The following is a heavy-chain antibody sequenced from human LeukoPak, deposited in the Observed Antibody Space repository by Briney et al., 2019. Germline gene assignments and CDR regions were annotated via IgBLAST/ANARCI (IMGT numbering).Heavy chain of an antibody. CDR3: AKVGSSWYLDYMDV. Sequence: PGGTLRLSCAASGFTFSSYGMSWVRQAPGKGLEWVSAISGSGGSTYYADSVKGRFTISRDNSKNTLYLQMNSLRAEDTAVYYCAKVGSSWYLDYMDVWGKGTTVTISS. V-gene: IGHV3-23*01. CDR2: ISGSGGST. D-gene: IGHD6-13*01. CDR1: GFTFSSYG. J-gene: IGHJ6*03.